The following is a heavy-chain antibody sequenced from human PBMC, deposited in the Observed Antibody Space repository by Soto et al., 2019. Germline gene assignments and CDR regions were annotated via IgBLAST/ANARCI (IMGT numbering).Heavy chain of an antibody. D-gene: IGHD3-16*01. CDR1: GFSFSDYY. CDR2: ISNSGRTI. Sequence: QVQLVESGGGLVKPGGSLRLSCVASGFSFSDYYMSWIRQAPGKGLEWISYISNSGRTIYYADSLKGRFTISRDNAKNSLYLQMNSLRVDDTAMYCCARLPYPWGWFDPWGQGTLVTVSS. J-gene: IGHJ5*02. V-gene: IGHV3-11*01. CDR3: ARLPYPWGWFDP.